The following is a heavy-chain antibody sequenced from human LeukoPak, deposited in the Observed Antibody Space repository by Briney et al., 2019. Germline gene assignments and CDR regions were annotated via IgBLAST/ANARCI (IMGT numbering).Heavy chain of an antibody. J-gene: IGHJ4*02. Sequence: GASVKVSCKASGYTFTSYYKHWVRQAPGQGLEWMGIINPSGGSTSYAQKFQGRVTMTRDTSTSTVYMELSSLRSEDTAVYYCARDEGFGELSPYYFDYWGQGTLVTVSS. CDR3: ARDEGFGELSPYYFDY. CDR2: INPSGGST. CDR1: GYTFTSYY. V-gene: IGHV1-46*01. D-gene: IGHD3-10*01.